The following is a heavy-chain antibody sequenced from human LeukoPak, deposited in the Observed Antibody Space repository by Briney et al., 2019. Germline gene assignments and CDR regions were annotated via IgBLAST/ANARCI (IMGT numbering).Heavy chain of an antibody. V-gene: IGHV4-34*01. CDR3: ARAPRPTLVFRAYYYMDV. D-gene: IGHD6-6*01. J-gene: IGHJ6*03. CDR1: VRSFGRYY. Sequence: SPTLSLTRAVCVRSFGRYYWSSIRQTPEKGLEWIGEINHSGSTNHNPSLKSRVTISVDTSKNQFSLKLSSVTAADTAVYYCARAPRPTLVFRAYYYMDVWGKGTTVTVSS. CDR2: INHSGST.